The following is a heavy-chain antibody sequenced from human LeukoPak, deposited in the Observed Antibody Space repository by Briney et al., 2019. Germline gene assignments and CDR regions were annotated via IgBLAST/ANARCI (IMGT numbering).Heavy chain of an antibody. J-gene: IGHJ4*02. CDR2: FSRNGHDT. D-gene: IGHD6-13*01. V-gene: IGHV3-23*01. Sequence: GGSLRLSCAASGFTFGSSPMSWVRQAPGKGPEWVTTFSRNGHDTYYADSVKGRFTIFRDNSKYTLYLQMNSLGADDTAVYYCAKGSLGSWYFFDSWGQGTLVTVSS. CDR3: AKGSLGSWYFFDS. CDR1: GFTFGSSP.